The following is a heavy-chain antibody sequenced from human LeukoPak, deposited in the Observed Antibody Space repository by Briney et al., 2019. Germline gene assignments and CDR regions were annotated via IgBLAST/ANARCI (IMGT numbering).Heavy chain of an antibody. CDR3: AKVPLGYGSPSGFFDY. V-gene: IGHV3-23*01. D-gene: IGHD4-17*01. Sequence: PGGSLRLSCAASGFTFSTNGMSWVRQAPGKGLEWVSGISASGDNTYYADSVKGRFTISRDNFKNILYLQMNSLRAEDTAIYYCAKVPLGYGSPSGFFDYWGQGTLVTVFS. CDR1: GFTFSTNG. CDR2: ISASGDNT. J-gene: IGHJ4*02.